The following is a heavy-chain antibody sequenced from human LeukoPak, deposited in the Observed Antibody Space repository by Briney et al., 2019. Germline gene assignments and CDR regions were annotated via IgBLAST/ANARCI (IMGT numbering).Heavy chain of an antibody. V-gene: IGHV3-11*06. CDR1: GFTFSDYY. D-gene: IGHD5-18*01. CDR3: ARADTAMPTDY. Sequence: GGSLRLSCAASGFTFSDYYMSWIRQAPGKGLEWVSYISSSSSYTNYADSVKGRFTISRDNAKNSLYLQMNSLRAEDTAVYYCARADTAMPTDYWGQGTLVTVSS. CDR2: ISSSSSYT. J-gene: IGHJ4*02.